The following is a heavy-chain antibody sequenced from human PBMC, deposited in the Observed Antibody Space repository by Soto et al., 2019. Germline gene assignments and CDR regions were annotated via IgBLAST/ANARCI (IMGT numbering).Heavy chain of an antibody. D-gene: IGHD6-19*01. CDR3: ASTDRGWLPLYGMDV. CDR1: GGTFSSYT. J-gene: IGHJ6*02. V-gene: IGHV1-69*02. Sequence: QVQLVQSGAEVKKPGSSVKVSCKASGGTFSSYTISWVRQAPGQGLEWMGRIIPILGIANYAQKFQGRVTITADKSTSTAYMELSSLRSEDTAVYYCASTDRGWLPLYGMDVWGQGTTVTVSS. CDR2: IIPILGIA.